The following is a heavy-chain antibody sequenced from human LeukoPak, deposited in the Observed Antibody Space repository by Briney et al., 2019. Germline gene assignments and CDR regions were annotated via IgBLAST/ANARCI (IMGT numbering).Heavy chain of an antibody. CDR2: IYAGNSDA. CDR3: AIINHPDGRVY. J-gene: IGHJ4*02. Sequence: GEALKISFQGFEYPFTTSWIGWGRPLPGKGGEWTAIIYAGNSDAKYSPSFQGQVSISTDRSISTAYLHWSSLKASDTAIYYCAIINHPDGRVYWGQGTLVTVSS. V-gene: IGHV5-51*01. CDR1: EYPFTTSW. D-gene: IGHD5-24*01.